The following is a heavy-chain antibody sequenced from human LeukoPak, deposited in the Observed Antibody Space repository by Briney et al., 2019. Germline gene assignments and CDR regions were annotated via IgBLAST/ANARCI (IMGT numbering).Heavy chain of an antibody. CDR3: ARLSSGWYEADY. D-gene: IGHD6-19*01. Sequence: SETLSLTCAVYGGSFSGYYWSWIRQPPGKGLEWIGEINHSGSTNYNPSLKSRVTISVDTSKNQFSLKLSSVTAADTAVYYCARLSSGWYEADYWGQGTLVTVFS. J-gene: IGHJ4*02. CDR1: GGSFSGYY. CDR2: INHSGST. V-gene: IGHV4-34*01.